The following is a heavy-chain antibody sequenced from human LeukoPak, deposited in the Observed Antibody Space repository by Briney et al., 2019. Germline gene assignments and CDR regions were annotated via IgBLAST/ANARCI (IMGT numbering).Heavy chain of an antibody. J-gene: IGHJ3*02. CDR3: ARDNRGERTPGWGYGGFDI. V-gene: IGHV1-46*01. D-gene: IGHD3-16*01. CDR2: INPSGGTT. Sequence: GASVKVSCKASGYTFIDYYIHWVRQAPGQGLEWMGIINPSGGTTSYAQKFQGRVSMTRDTSTGTVYMELSSLRSEDTAVYYCARDNRGERTPGWGYGGFDIWGQGTMVSVSS. CDR1: GYTFIDYY.